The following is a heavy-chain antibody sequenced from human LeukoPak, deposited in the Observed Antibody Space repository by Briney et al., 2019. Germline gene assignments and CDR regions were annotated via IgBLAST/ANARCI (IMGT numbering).Heavy chain of an antibody. CDR1: GFTFSSYA. CDR3: ARDMVRGVKEYYYYGMDV. D-gene: IGHD3-10*01. J-gene: IGHJ6*02. CDR2: ISGSGGST. Sequence: GGSLRLSCAASGFTFSSYAMSWVRQAPGKGLEWVSAISGSGGSTYYADSVKGRFTISRDNSKNTLYLQMNSLRAEDTAVYYCARDMVRGVKEYYYYGMDVCGQGTTVTVSS. V-gene: IGHV3-23*01.